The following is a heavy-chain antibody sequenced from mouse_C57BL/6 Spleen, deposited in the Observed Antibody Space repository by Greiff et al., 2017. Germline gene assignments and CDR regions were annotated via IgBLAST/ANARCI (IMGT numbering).Heavy chain of an antibody. V-gene: IGHV6-3*01. CDR2: IRLKSDNYAT. D-gene: IGHD4-1*01. J-gene: IGHJ4*01. CDR3: TALGRPYYAMDY. CDR1: GFTFSNYW. Sequence: EVKVVESGGGLVQPGGSMKLSCVASGFTFSNYWMNWVRQSPEKGLEWVAQIRLKSDNYATHYAESVKGRFTISRDDSKSSVYLKMNNLRAEDTGIYYCTALGRPYYAMDYWGQGTSVTVSA.